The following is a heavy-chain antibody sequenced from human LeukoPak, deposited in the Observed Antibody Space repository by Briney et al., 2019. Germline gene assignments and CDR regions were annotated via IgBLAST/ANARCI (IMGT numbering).Heavy chain of an antibody. D-gene: IGHD5-24*01. J-gene: IGHJ4*02. Sequence: GGSLRLSCAASGFTFTNYWMHWVRQAPGEGLMWVSRINSDGSSTSYADSVKGRFTISRDNSKNTLYLQMSSLRAEDTAVYYCVKDRIGGRGGYNQQYYFDYWGQGTLVTVSS. V-gene: IGHV3-74*01. CDR1: GFTFTNYW. CDR3: VKDRIGGRGGYNQQYYFDY. CDR2: INSDGSST.